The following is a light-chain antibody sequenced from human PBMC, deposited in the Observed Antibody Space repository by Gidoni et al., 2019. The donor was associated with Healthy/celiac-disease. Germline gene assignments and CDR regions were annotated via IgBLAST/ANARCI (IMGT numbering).Light chain of an antibody. CDR2: GAS. CDR1: QSVSSN. V-gene: IGKV3D-15*01. CDR3: QQYNNWPLLT. Sequence: EIVMTQSPATLSVSPGESATLSCRASQSVSSNLAWYQQKPGQAPRLLIYGASIRATGIPARFSGSGSGTEFTLTISSLQSEDFAVYYCQQYNNWPLLTFGPGTKVDIK. J-gene: IGKJ3*01.